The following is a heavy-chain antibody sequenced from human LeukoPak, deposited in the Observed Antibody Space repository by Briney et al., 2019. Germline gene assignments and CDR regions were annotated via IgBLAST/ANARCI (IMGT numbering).Heavy chain of an antibody. CDR1: GFTVSGNS. CDR2: TYSDGRA. J-gene: IGHJ4*02. CDR3: ARTETYRFDF. Sequence: GGSLRLSCAASGFTVSGNSMSWVRQAPGKGLEWVSITYSDGRAYYADSVRGRFTVSRDNSKDTLYLQMNSLRAEDTAVYYCARTETYRFDFWGQGTLVTVSS. V-gene: IGHV3-53*01.